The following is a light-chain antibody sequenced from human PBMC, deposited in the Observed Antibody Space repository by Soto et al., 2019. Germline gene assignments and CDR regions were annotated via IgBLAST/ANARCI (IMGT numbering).Light chain of an antibody. Sequence: DIQMTQSPSSLSASVGDRVTITCRASQGFTNYLTWYQQKPGKAPKRLIYGASNLHSGVPLRFSGSGSGTEFTLTISSLQPEDFATYYCLQHNSFPWTFGQGTKVEIK. CDR3: LQHNSFPWT. V-gene: IGKV1-17*01. CDR1: QGFTNY. J-gene: IGKJ1*01. CDR2: GAS.